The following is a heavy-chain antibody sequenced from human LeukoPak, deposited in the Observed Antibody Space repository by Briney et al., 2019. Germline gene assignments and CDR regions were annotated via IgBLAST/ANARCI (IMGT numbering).Heavy chain of an antibody. Sequence: GESLKISCKNSGYSFTNYWIGWVRQIPGKGLEWMGIIYPGDSDTRYSPSFQGQVTISADKSTSTAFLQWSSLKTSDTAMYYCARGADFWSGFSSYYFDYWGQGTLVTVSS. CDR1: GYSFTNYW. J-gene: IGHJ4*02. V-gene: IGHV5-51*01. CDR3: ARGADFWSGFSSYYFDY. CDR2: IYPGDSDT. D-gene: IGHD3-3*01.